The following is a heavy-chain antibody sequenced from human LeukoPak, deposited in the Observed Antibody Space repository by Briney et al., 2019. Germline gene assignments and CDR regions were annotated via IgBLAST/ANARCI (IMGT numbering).Heavy chain of an antibody. V-gene: IGHV3-33*01. J-gene: IGHJ4*02. D-gene: IGHD7-27*01. CDR1: GXTFNTYA. Sequence: GRSLRLSCAASGXTFNTYAVHWVRQAPGKGLEWVAVMRYDGSDIYYGDSVKGRFTISRDNSKNTLYLQMNSLRAEDTAVYYCARDQSPKWGSGERYFDYWGQGTLVTVSS. CDR2: MRYDGSDI. CDR3: ARDQSPKWGSGERYFDY.